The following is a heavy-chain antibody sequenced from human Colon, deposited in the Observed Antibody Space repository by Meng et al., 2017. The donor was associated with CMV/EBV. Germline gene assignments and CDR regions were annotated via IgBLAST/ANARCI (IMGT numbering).Heavy chain of an antibody. Sequence: GESLKISCAASGFTFSSFGMNWVRQAPGKGLEWVSYIGGSSGTIYYTDSVEGRFTISRDDAKNSLYLQMNSLRADDTAVYYCARDVLGSRKGTSCYRLSPWGQGTLVTVSS. CDR2: IGGSSGTI. D-gene: IGHD2-2*01. CDR3: ARDVLGSRKGTSCYRLSP. CDR1: GFTFSSFG. V-gene: IGHV3-48*01. J-gene: IGHJ5*02.